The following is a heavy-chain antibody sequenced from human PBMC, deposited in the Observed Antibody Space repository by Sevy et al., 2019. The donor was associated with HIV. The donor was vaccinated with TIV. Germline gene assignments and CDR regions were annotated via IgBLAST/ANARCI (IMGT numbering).Heavy chain of an antibody. V-gene: IGHV3-7*01. CDR1: GFTFSTYW. CDR2: IKEDGSAK. J-gene: IGHJ1*01. D-gene: IGHD5-12*01. CDR3: ARDSPGYGGYAH. Sequence: GGSLRLSCAASGFTFSTYWMTRVRQAPGQGLEWVANIKEDGSAKYYVDSVKGRFTISRDNAKNSLYLQVNNLRAEDTAVYYCARDSPGYGGYAHWDQGTLVTVSS.